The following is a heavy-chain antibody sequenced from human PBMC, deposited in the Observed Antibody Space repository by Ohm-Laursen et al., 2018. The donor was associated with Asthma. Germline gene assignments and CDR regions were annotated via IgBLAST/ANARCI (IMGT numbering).Heavy chain of an antibody. CDR3: ARIGPELELPGREYSVHH. J-gene: IGHJ1*01. V-gene: IGHV3-21*01. Sequence: PSLSCAASGYTLSRYSIQWVRQDKGKGLAWVASISTARTFIYYADSVRGRFTTSRDNANDLVYLQMNDLRAEDTALYYCARIGPELELPGREYSVHHWGQGTLVTVSS. CDR2: ISTARTFI. D-gene: IGHD1-26*01. CDR1: GYTLSRYS.